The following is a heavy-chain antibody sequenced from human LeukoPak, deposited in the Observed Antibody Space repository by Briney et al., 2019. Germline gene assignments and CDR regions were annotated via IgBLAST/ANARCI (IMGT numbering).Heavy chain of an antibody. CDR2: IYYSGST. CDR1: GGSISSSSYY. D-gene: IGHD1-26*01. V-gene: IGHV4-61*01. CDR3: ARDLVSYTRYFDL. Sequence: SETLSLTCTVSGGSISSSSYYWSWIRQPPGKGLEWIGYIYYSGSTNYNPSLKSRVTISVDTSKNQFSLKLSSVTAADTAVYYCARDLVSYTRYFDLWGRGALVTVSS. J-gene: IGHJ2*01.